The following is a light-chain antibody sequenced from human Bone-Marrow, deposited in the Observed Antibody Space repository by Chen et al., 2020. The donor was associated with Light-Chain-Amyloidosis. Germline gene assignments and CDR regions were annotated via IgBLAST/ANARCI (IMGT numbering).Light chain of an antibody. CDR2: RDT. Sequence: SYELTQPPSVSVSPGQTARLTCSGDDLPTKYAYWYQQKPGQAPVLGIHRDTERPSGISERFSGCSSGTTATLTISGVQAEDAADYHCQSADSSGTYEVIFGGGTKLTVL. V-gene: IGLV3-25*03. CDR1: DLPTKY. J-gene: IGLJ2*01. CDR3: QSADSSGTYEVI.